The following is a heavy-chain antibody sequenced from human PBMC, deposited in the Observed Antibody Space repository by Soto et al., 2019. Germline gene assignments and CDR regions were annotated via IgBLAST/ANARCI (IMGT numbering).Heavy chain of an antibody. CDR1: GFTFSTYG. J-gene: IGHJ6*02. V-gene: IGHV3-30*18. Sequence: QVQLVESGGGVVQPGRSLRLSWAASGFTFSTYGMHWVRQAPGKGLEWVAVISYDGSNKYYADSVKGRFTISRDNSKNTLYLQMTSLRAEDTAVFYCAKDTYYDFWSGYYYSYGMDVWGQGTTVTASS. CDR3: AKDTYYDFWSGYYYSYGMDV. CDR2: ISYDGSNK. D-gene: IGHD3-3*01.